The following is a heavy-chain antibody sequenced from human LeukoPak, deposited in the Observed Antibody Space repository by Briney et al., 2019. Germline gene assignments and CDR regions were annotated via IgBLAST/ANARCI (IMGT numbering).Heavy chain of an antibody. CDR1: GGSISSSNW. CDR3: ARVTYSGYDSHFDY. CDR2: IYHSGST. V-gene: IGHV4-4*02. D-gene: IGHD5-12*01. J-gene: IGHJ4*02. Sequence: SGTLSLTCAVSGGSISSSNWWSWVRQPPGKGLEWIGEIYHSGSTNYNSSLKSRVTISVDKSKNQFSLKLSSVTAADTAVYYCARVTYSGYDSHFDYWGQGTLVTVSS.